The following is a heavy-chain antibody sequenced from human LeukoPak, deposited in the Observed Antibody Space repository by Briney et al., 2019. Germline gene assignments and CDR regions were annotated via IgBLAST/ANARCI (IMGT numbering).Heavy chain of an antibody. V-gene: IGHV1-69*05. CDR1: GGTFSSYA. CDR2: IIPIFGTA. J-gene: IGHJ5*02. CDR3: ARGGIAAAGTGWFDP. D-gene: IGHD6-13*01. Sequence: SVKVSCKASGGTFSSYAISWVRQAPGQGLEWMGGIIPIFGTANYAQKFQGRVTITTDESTSTAYMELSSLRSEDTAVYYCARGGIAAAGTGWFDPWGQGTRVTVSS.